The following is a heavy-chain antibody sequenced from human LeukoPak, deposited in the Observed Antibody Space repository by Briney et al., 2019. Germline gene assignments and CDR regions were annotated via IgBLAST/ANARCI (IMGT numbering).Heavy chain of an antibody. CDR1: GFTFSSYA. D-gene: IGHD4-17*01. CDR2: ISYDGSNK. V-gene: IGHV3-30-3*01. Sequence: PGGSLGLSCAASGFTFSSYAMHWVRQAPGKGLEWVAVISYDGSNKYYADSVKGRFTISRDNAKNSLYLQMNSLRADDTGVYYCARDIVNGDYVSAYWGQGTLVTVSS. J-gene: IGHJ4*02. CDR3: ARDIVNGDYVSAY.